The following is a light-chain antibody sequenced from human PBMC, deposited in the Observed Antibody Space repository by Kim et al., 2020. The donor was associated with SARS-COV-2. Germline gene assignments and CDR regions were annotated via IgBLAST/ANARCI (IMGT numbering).Light chain of an antibody. CDR3: QQVNSHRT. J-gene: IGKJ3*01. Sequence: VGEEHAIQWGRRQGIGSNLPGYQQRQGQARNLLNNEEATLQGGAPQRFGGRGEGTDFTLTISSLQPEDLETYYGQQVNSHRTFGPGTKVDIK. CDR1: QGIGSN. CDR2: EEA. V-gene: IGKV1-9*01.